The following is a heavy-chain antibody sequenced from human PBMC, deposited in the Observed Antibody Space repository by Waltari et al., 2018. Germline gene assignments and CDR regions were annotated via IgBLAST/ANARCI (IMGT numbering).Heavy chain of an antibody. CDR2: IYYSGTT. Sequence: QVQLQESGPGLVKPSETVSLTCTVSGASINNFYWTWIRQPPGKGLEWIGYIYYSGTTRYNPSLKSRLTISIDTSRKQFSLKLSSVTAADTAVYYCARGNPGSESFLNLDDYSDYEESLDGFDFWGQGTLVTVSS. J-gene: IGHJ3*01. V-gene: IGHV4-59*12. CDR1: GASINNFY. D-gene: IGHD4-17*01. CDR3: ARGNPGSESFLNLDDYSDYEESLDGFDF.